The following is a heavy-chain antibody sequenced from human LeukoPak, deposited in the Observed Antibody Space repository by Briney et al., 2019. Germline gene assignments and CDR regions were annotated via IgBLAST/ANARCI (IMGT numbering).Heavy chain of an antibody. D-gene: IGHD3-3*01. CDR3: ARDSPISYYFDY. V-gene: IGHV1-46*01. J-gene: IGHJ4*02. CDR2: INPSGGST. CDR1: GYSFTDYY. Sequence: ASVKVSCKASGYSFTDYYMHWVRQAPGQGLEWMGIINPSGGSTSYAQKFQGRVTMTRDMSTSTVYMELSSLRSEDTAVYYCARDSPISYYFDYWGQGTLVTVSS.